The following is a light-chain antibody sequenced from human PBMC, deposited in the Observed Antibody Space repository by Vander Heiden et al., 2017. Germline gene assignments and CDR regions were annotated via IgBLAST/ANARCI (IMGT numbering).Light chain of an antibody. Sequence: EIVLTQSPATLSLSPGERATLSCRASQSVSSYLAWYQQKPGQAPRLLIYDASNMATCIPARFSGSGSGTDFTLTISSLEPEDFAVYYCQQRSNWPPITFGQGTRLEIK. V-gene: IGKV3-11*01. CDR1: QSVSSY. CDR2: DAS. J-gene: IGKJ5*01. CDR3: QQRSNWPPIT.